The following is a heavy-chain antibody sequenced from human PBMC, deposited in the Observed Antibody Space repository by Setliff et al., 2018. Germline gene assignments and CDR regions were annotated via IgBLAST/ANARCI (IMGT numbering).Heavy chain of an antibody. V-gene: IGHV3-9*01. Sequence: GGSLRLSCAASGFTFDDYAMHWVRQAPGKGPEWVSGISWNSGSIGYADSVKGRFTISRDNAKNSLYLQMNSLRAEDTAVYYCARDPHFDSWGQGTLVTVSS. CDR2: ISWNSGSI. CDR3: ARDPHFDS. CDR1: GFTFDDYA. J-gene: IGHJ4*02.